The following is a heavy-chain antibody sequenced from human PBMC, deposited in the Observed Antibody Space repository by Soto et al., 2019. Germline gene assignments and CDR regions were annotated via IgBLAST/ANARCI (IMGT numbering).Heavy chain of an antibody. V-gene: IGHV4-31*03. CDR2: IYYSGST. J-gene: IGHJ5*02. Sequence: PSETLSLTCTVSGGSISSGGYYWSWIRQHPGKGLEWIGYIYYSGSTYYNPSLKSRVTISVDTSKNQFSLKLSSVTAADTAVYYCARSRRKLWFGELSPWFDPWGQGTLVTVSP. D-gene: IGHD3-10*01. CDR1: GGSISSGGYY. CDR3: ARSRRKLWFGELSPWFDP.